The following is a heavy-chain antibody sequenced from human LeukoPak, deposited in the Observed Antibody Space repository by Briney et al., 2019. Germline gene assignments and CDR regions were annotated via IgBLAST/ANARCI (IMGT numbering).Heavy chain of an antibody. J-gene: IGHJ4*02. Sequence: PGGSLRLSCAASGFTFSSYSMNWVRQAPGKGLEWVSSISSSSSYIYYADSVKGRFTISRDNAKNSLYLQMNSLRAEDTAVYYCARDRVAALGYFDYWGQGTLVTVSS. CDR1: GFTFSSYS. V-gene: IGHV3-21*01. CDR3: ARDRVAALGYFDY. D-gene: IGHD6-6*01. CDR2: ISSSSSYI.